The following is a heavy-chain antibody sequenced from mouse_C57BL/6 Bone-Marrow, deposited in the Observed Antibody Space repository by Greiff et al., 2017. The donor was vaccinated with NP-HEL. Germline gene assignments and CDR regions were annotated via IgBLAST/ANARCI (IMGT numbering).Heavy chain of an antibody. V-gene: IGHV5-4*01. CDR3: AAGDGYYGWFAY. Sequence: EVQLVESGGGLVKPGGSLKLSCAASGFTFSSYAMSWVRQTPEKRLEWVATISDGGSYTNYPDNVKGRFTISRDNAKNNLYLQMSHLKSEDTAMYYCAAGDGYYGWFAYWGQGTLVTVSA. D-gene: IGHD2-3*01. CDR2: ISDGGSYT. J-gene: IGHJ3*01. CDR1: GFTFSSYA.